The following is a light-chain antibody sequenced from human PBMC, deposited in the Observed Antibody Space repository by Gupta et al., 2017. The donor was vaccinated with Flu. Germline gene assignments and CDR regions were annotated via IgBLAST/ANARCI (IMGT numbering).Light chain of an antibody. CDR3: QSTDSSGSYV. CDR2: KDS. J-gene: IGLJ1*01. Sequence: SYVLTQPPSVSVSPGHTARITCSGDALPKQYAYWYQQKPGQAPVLVIYKDSERPSGIPERFSGSSSGTTVTLTISGVQAEDEADYYCQSTDSSGSYVFGTGTKVTVL. V-gene: IGLV3-25*02. CDR1: ALPKQY.